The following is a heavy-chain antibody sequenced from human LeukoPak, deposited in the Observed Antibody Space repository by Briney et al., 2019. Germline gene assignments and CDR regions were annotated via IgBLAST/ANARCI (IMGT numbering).Heavy chain of an antibody. CDR1: GGSLSTYY. V-gene: IGHV4-59*08. CDR2: FYYSGST. CDR3: ARLTGGRLYY. Sequence: SETLSLTCTVSGGSLSTYYWSWVRQPPGRGLEWIGYFYYSGSTNYNPSLKSRVTMSGDLSKKQFSLRLTSVTAADTAVYYCARLTGGRLYYWGQGTLVTVSS. D-gene: IGHD3-9*01. J-gene: IGHJ4*02.